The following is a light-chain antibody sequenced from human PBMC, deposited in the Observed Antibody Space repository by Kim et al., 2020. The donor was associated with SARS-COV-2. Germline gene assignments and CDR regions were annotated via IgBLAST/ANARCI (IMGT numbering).Light chain of an antibody. CDR3: NSRDSSGNHVV. CDR2: GKN. V-gene: IGLV3-19*01. J-gene: IGLJ2*01. Sequence: ALGQTVRITCQGDSLRSYYASWYQQKPGQAPVLVIYGKNNRPSGILDRFSGSSSRNTASLTITGAQAEDEADYYCNSRDSSGNHVVFGGGTQLTVL. CDR1: SLRSYY.